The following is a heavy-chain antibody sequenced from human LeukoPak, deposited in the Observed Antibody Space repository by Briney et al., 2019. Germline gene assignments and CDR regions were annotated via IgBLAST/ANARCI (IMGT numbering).Heavy chain of an antibody. D-gene: IGHD2-15*01. Sequence: PGGSLRLSCAASELTFTSNYMSWVRQAPGKGLQWVSVIYPGGDIYYSDSVKGRFIISRDNSKNTLSLQMNSLTAGDTAVYYCARDEDSGGSWDWGQGTLVTVSS. CDR3: ARDEDSGGSWD. J-gene: IGHJ4*02. V-gene: IGHV3-53*01. CDR1: ELTFTSNY. CDR2: IYPGGDI.